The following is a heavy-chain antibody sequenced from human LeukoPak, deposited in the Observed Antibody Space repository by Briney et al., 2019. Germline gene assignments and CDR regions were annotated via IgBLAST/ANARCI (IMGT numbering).Heavy chain of an antibody. J-gene: IGHJ4*02. Sequence: ASVKVSCKASGYTLSEYGITWVRRAPGQGLEWVGWITTYNGDKKYSQKFQGRVTMTTDTSTSTYYMELSSLRSDDTAVYYCARDLIVGATFDFWGQGTLVTVSS. CDR3: ARDLIVGATFDF. V-gene: IGHV1-18*01. CDR2: ITTYNGDK. D-gene: IGHD1-26*01. CDR1: GYTLSEYG.